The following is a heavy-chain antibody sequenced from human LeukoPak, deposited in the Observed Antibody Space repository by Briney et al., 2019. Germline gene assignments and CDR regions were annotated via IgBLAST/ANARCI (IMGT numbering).Heavy chain of an antibody. CDR3: ARDLSGYGASDY. CDR1: GGSISSGAYY. CDR2: IYHTGNT. J-gene: IGHJ4*02. V-gene: IGHV4-31*03. Sequence: PSETLSLTCTVSGGSISSGAYYWSWIRQFPGRGLEWIAYIYHTGNTYYNPSLKSRLTISLDTSNNQFSLKLSSVTAADTAVYYCARDLSGYGASDYWGQGTLVTVFS. D-gene: IGHD3-22*01.